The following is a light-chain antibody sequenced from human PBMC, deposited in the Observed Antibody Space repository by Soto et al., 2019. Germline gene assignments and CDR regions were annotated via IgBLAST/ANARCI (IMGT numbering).Light chain of an antibody. J-gene: IGLJ2*01. CDR1: SSDVGDYKY. CDR3: NSCTDTTSLI. V-gene: IGLV2-14*01. Sequence: QSALTQPASVSGSPGQSITISCTGTSSDVGDYKYVSWYQQHPGKAPKLIIYEVSNRPSGISNRFSGSKSGNTASLTISGLQAEDEADYYCNSCTDTTSLIFGGGTKLPS. CDR2: EVS.